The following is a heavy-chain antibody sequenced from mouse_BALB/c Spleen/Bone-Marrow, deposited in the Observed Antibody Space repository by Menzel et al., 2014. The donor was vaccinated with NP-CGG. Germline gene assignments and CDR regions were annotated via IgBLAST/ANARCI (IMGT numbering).Heavy chain of an antibody. D-gene: IGHD5-1-1*01. J-gene: IGHJ4*01. CDR1: GYTFTSYV. V-gene: IGHV1-14*01. Sequence: EVKLMESGPELVKPGASVKMSCTASGYTFTSYVMHWVKQKPGQGLEWIGYINPYNDGTKYNEKFKGKATLTSDKSSSTAYMELSSLTSEDSAVYYCERWRYPYAMDYWGQGTSVTVSS. CDR2: INPYNDGT. CDR3: ERWRYPYAMDY.